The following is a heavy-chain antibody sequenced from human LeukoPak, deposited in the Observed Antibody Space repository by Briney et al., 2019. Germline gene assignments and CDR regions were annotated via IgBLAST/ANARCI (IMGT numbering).Heavy chain of an antibody. Sequence: SETLSLTCAVYVGSFSSYYWSWIRQPPGKGLEWIGYIYYSGGTNYNPSLKSRVTISIGTSKNQFSLKLSSVTAADTAVYYCARGGYGAYFDYWGQGTLVTVSS. CDR2: IYYSGGT. J-gene: IGHJ4*02. CDR1: VGSFSSYY. CDR3: ARGGYGAYFDY. V-gene: IGHV4-59*01. D-gene: IGHD3-22*01.